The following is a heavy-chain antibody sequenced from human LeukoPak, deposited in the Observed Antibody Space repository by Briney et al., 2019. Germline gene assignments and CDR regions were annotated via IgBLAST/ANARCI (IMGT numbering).Heavy chain of an antibody. V-gene: IGHV4-34*01. CDR2: INHSGST. CDR1: GGSLSGYY. CDR3: ASAVCSGGSCYTHFDY. J-gene: IGHJ4*02. D-gene: IGHD2-15*01. Sequence: PSETLSLTCAVYGGSLSGYYWSWIRQPPGKGLEWIGEINHSGSTNYNPSLRGRVTISVDTSKNQFSLNLSSVTAADTAVYYCASAVCSGGSCYTHFDYWGQGTLVTVSS.